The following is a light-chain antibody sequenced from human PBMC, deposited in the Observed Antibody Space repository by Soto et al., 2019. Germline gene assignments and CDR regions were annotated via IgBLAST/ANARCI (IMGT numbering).Light chain of an antibody. J-gene: IGKJ1*01. V-gene: IGKV1-5*03. CDR2: KAS. CDR1: QTISSW. Sequence: DIQMTQSPSTLSGSVGDRVTITCRASQTISSWLAWYQQKPGKAPKLLIYKASTLKSGVPSRFSGSGSGTEFTLTINSLQADDVATYYCQKYDSAPWTFGQGTKVDIK. CDR3: QKYDSAPWT.